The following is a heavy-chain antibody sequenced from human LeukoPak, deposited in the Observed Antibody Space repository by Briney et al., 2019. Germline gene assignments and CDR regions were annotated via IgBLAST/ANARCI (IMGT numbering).Heavy chain of an antibody. Sequence: GGSLRLSCAASGFTFSSYSMNWVRQAPGKGLEWVSSISSSSSYIYYADSVKGRFTISRDNAKNSLYLQMNSLRAEDTAVYYCARGPYCSGGSCYPNWFDLWGQGTLVTVSS. J-gene: IGHJ5*02. D-gene: IGHD2-15*01. V-gene: IGHV3-21*01. CDR1: GFTFSSYS. CDR3: ARGPYCSGGSCYPNWFDL. CDR2: ISSSSSYI.